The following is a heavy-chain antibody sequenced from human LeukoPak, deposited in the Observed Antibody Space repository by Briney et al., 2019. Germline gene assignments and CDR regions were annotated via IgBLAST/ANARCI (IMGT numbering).Heavy chain of an antibody. D-gene: IGHD3-10*01. CDR1: GYYFTGYY. CDR3: TRFGESHFDF. J-gene: IGHJ4*02. CDR2: INPSNAET. V-gene: IGHV1-46*01. Sequence: ASVKVSCKASGYYFTGYYVHWVLQAPGQGLEWVGIINPSNAETVYAQKFQGRVTMTTDTSTSTVYMELSSLTSDDTAVYYCTRFGESHFDFWGQGTLVTVSP.